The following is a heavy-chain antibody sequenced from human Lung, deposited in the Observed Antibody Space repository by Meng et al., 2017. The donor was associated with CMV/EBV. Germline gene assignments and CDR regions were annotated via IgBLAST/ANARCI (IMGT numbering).Heavy chain of an antibody. CDR2: ISWDGGST. CDR1: GFTFDNHG. D-gene: IGHD6-13*01. CDR3: AKATVSAAGFPHMDV. J-gene: IGHJ6*02. Sequence: GEXXTISCAASGFTFDNHGMHWVRQAPGKGLEWISLISWDGGSTYYADSVKGRFTTSRDNSENSLYLQINSLRVEDTAVYYRAKATVSAAGFPHMDVWGQGTTVTVSS. V-gene: IGHV3-43D*03.